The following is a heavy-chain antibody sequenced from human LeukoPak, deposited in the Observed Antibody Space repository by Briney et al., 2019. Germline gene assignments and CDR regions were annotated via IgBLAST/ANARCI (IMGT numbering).Heavy chain of an antibody. CDR3: AKGVRGVIRDAVDV. CDR2: ISGSSGIA. D-gene: IGHD3-10*01. Sequence: GGSLRLSCAASGFTFSSYAMSWVRQPPGKGLEWVSGISGSSGIASDADSVKGRFTISRDNSKNMVYLQMNGLRDEDTAVYYCAKGVRGVIRDAVDVWGQGTMVTVSS. V-gene: IGHV3-23*01. J-gene: IGHJ3*01. CDR1: GFTFSSYA.